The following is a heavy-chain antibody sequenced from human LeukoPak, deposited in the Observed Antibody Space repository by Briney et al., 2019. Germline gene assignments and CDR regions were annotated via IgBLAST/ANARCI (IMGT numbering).Heavy chain of an antibody. CDR1: GFTFSSYW. J-gene: IGHJ4*02. Sequence: GGSLRLSCAASGFTFSSYWMTWVRQAPGKGLEWVANIRQDGRDMYYVDSVKGRFTISRDNAKNSLSLQMNSLGAEDTAVYYCASSSSLGNWGQGTLVTVSS. V-gene: IGHV3-7*01. D-gene: IGHD6-6*01. CDR3: ASSSSLGN. CDR2: IRQDGRDM.